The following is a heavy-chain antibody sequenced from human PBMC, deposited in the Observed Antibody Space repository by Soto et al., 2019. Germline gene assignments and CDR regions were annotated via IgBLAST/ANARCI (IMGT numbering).Heavy chain of an antibody. D-gene: IGHD3-16*01. J-gene: IGHJ4*02. Sequence: EVQLVESGGGSSQPGGSLRLSCVASGFTFSSYWMRWVRQAPGKGLVWVSRIKSDGSGTYYADSVVGRLTISRDNAQKTLYLQKNSLRAEDTPVYYCARGDGDSFDGNVYLAPQWGQGTLVTFS. CDR2: IKSDGSGT. CDR1: GFTFSSYW. V-gene: IGHV3-74*01. CDR3: ARGDGDSFDGNVYLAPQ.